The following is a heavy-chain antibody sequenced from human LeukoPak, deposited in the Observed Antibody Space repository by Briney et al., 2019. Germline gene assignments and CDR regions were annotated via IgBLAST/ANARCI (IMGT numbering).Heavy chain of an antibody. CDR3: ARDLRGSRLLWLGELSTFDY. CDR2: IKQDGSEK. CDR1: GFTFSSYW. Sequence: GGSLRLSCAASGFTFSSYWMSWVRQAPGKGREWVANIKQDGSEKYYVDSVKGRFTISRDNAKNSLYLQMNSLRAEDTAVYYCARDLRGSRLLWLGELSTFDYWGQGTLVTVSS. D-gene: IGHD3-10*01. J-gene: IGHJ4*02. V-gene: IGHV3-7*01.